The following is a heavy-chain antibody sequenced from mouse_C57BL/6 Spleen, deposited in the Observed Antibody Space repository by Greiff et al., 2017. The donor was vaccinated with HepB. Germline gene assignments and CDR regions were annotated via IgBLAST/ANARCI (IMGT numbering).Heavy chain of an antibody. J-gene: IGHJ4*01. Sequence: EVQLVESEGGLVQPGSSMKLSCTASGFTFSDYYMAWVRQVPEKGLEWVANINYDGSSTYYLDSLKSRFIISRDNAKNILYLQMSSLKSEDTATYYCAREDYDVSAMDYWGQGTSVTVSS. D-gene: IGHD2-4*01. CDR2: INYDGSST. CDR1: GFTFSDYY. CDR3: AREDYDVSAMDY. V-gene: IGHV5-16*01.